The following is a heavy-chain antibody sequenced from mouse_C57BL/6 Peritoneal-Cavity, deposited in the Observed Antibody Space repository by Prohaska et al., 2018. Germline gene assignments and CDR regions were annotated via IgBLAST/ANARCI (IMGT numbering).Heavy chain of an antibody. Sequence: QVQLQQPGAELVKPGASVKLSCKASGYTFTSYWMQWVKQRPGQGLEWIGEIDPSDSYTNYNQKFKGKATLTVDTSSSTAYMQLSRLTSEDSAVYYCATLVFAYWGQGTLVTVSA. J-gene: IGHJ3*01. V-gene: IGHV1-50*01. CDR1: GYTFTSYW. CDR3: ATLVFAY. D-gene: IGHD6-2*01. CDR2: IDPSDSYT.